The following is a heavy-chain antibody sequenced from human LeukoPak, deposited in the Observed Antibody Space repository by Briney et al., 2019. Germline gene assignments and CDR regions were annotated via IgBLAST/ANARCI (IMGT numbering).Heavy chain of an antibody. CDR2: INSDGSST. J-gene: IGHJ6*03. Sequence: GGSLRLSCAASGFTFSSYWMHWVRQAPGKGLVWVSRINSDGSSTSYADSVKGRFTISRDNAKNTLYLQMNSLRAEDTAVYYCARAKWELRYYYYYYYMDVWGKGTTVTISS. CDR1: GFTFSSYW. CDR3: ARAKWELRYYYYYYYMDV. D-gene: IGHD1-26*01. V-gene: IGHV3-74*01.